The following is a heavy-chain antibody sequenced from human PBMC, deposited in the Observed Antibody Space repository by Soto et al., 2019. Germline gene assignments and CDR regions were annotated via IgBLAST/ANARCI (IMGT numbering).Heavy chain of an antibody. CDR2: IWYDGSNK. Sequence: GGSLRLSCAASGFTFSSYGMHWVRQAPGKGLEWVAVIWYDGSNKYYADSVKGRFTISRDNSKNTLYLQMNSLRAEDTAVYYCARGYQSYYYDSSGYYYGPAFDIWGQGTMVTVSS. CDR3: ARGYQSYYYDSSGYYYGPAFDI. V-gene: IGHV3-33*01. J-gene: IGHJ3*02. D-gene: IGHD3-22*01. CDR1: GFTFSSYG.